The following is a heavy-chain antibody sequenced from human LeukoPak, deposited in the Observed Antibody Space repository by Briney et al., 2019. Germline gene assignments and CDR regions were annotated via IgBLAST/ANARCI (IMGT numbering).Heavy chain of an antibody. CDR3: ARGKYYDRYAFDI. CDR1: GYTFTTYD. D-gene: IGHD3-16*01. CDR2: MNPNSGNT. J-gene: IGHJ3*02. V-gene: IGHV1-8*01. Sequence: ASVKVSCKASGYTFTTYDINWVRQAPGQGLEWMGWMNPNSGNTGYAQKFQGRVTMTRNTSITTAYMELSSLISEDTAVYYCARGKYYDRYAFDIWGQGTMVTVSS.